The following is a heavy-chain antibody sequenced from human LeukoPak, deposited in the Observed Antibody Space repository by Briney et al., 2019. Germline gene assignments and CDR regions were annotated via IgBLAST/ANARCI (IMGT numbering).Heavy chain of an antibody. CDR3: ARDERVSASLTSFDI. V-gene: IGHV1-69*05. D-gene: IGHD5/OR15-5a*01. J-gene: IGHJ3*02. CDR1: GGTFSSYA. CDR2: IIPIFGTA. Sequence: SVKVSCKASGGTFSSYAISWVRQAPGQGLEWMGGIIPIFGTANYAQKFQGRVTITTDESTSTAYMELSSLRSEDTAVYYCARDERVSASLTSFDIWGQGTMVTVSS.